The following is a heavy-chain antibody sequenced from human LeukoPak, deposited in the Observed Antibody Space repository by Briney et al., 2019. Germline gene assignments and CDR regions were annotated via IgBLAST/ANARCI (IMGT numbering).Heavy chain of an antibody. Sequence: GESLQISCQGSGYSFTSYGISWVRQAPGQGLEWMGWISAYNGNTNYAQKPQGRVTMTTDTSTSTAYMELRSLRSDDTAVYYCARDRNSCDYWGQGTLVIVSS. CDR1: GYSFTSYG. V-gene: IGHV1-18*01. CDR2: ISAYNGNT. CDR3: ARDRNSCDY. D-gene: IGHD2-15*01. J-gene: IGHJ4*02.